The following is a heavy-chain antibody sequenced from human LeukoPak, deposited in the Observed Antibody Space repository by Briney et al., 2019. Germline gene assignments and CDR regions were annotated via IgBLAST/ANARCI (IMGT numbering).Heavy chain of an antibody. J-gene: IGHJ6*03. CDR1: GYTFTSYG. Sequence: ALVKVSCKASGYTFTSYGISWVRQAPGQGLEWMGWISAYNGNTNYAQKLQGRVTMTTDTSTSTAYMELRSLRSDDTAVYHCAIGKAAAGTGYYYYYMDVWGKGTTVTVSS. CDR3: AIGKAAAGTGYYYYYMDV. D-gene: IGHD6-13*01. CDR2: ISAYNGNT. V-gene: IGHV1-18*01.